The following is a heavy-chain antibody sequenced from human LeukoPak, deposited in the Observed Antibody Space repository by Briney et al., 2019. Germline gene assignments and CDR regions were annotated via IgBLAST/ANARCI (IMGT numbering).Heavy chain of an antibody. CDR2: INHSGST. CDR3: AREWYYTFDY. V-gene: IGHV4-34*01. D-gene: IGHD3-10*01. Sequence: SETLSLTCAVYGGSFSGFYWSWIRQPPGKGLEWIGEINHSGSTNYNPSLKSRVTVSVDTSKKQFSLKLSSVTVADTAVYYCAREWYYTFDYWGQGTLVTVSS. J-gene: IGHJ4*02. CDR1: GGSFSGFY.